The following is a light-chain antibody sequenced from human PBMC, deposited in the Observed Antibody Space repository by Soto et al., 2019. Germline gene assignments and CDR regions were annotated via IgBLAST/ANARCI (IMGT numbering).Light chain of an antibody. CDR2: GIP. Sequence: EIVLTHSSGTLSLSPGERATLSCRASQSVPGTYLAWFQQRTGQAPRPLIYGIPSRSTGIPDRFSGSVSGTDFTLNITRLGPEYFLKYYSPKDVSLPRLLGQGP. J-gene: IGKJ1*01. V-gene: IGKV3-20*01. CDR3: PKDVSLPRL. CDR1: QSVPGTY.